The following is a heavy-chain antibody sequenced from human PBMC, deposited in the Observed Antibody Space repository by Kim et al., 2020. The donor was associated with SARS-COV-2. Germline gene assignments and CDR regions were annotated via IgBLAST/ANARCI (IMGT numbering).Heavy chain of an antibody. CDR2: IYYSGST. V-gene: IGHV4-39*01. CDR1: GGSISSSSYY. D-gene: IGHD3-10*01. Sequence: SETLSLTCTVSGGSISSSSYYWGWIRQPPGKGLEWIGSIYYSGSTYYNPSLKSRVTISVDTSKNQFSLKLSSVTAADTAVYYCARLQSVGGYYFDYWGQGTLVTVSS. J-gene: IGHJ4*02. CDR3: ARLQSVGGYYFDY.